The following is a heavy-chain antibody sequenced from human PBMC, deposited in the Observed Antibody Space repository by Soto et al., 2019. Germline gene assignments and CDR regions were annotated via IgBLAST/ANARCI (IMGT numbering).Heavy chain of an antibody. V-gene: IGHV4-39*01. D-gene: IGHD3-10*01. J-gene: IGHJ3*02. CDR2: IRYGGATSRTT. CDR3: ARHDDHRSLPLGFHI. CDR1: GGSVSSDKYL. Sequence: QVQLQESGPRLVKPSETLTLKCTVSGGSVSSDKYLWGWIREPPRKGLEWVASIRYGGATSRTTFYTPSLGGPLTISLNTSDDQVPLRLSSMTATKTAYYYCARHDDHRSLPLGFHIWGQWSLVTVTS.